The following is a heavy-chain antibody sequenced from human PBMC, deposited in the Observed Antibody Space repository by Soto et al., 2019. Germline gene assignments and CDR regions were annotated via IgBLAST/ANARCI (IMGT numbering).Heavy chain of an antibody. J-gene: IGHJ3*02. Sequence: PSETLSQKLHETGGSISGYFWRPIRQPPGKGLEWIGYVYYSGSTNYNPSLRSRVTISVDTSKNQFSLKLSSVTAADTAVYYCARGRRQLVNHDAFDIWGQGTMVT. D-gene: IGHD6-13*01. V-gene: IGHV4-59*01. CDR1: GGSISGYF. CDR2: VYYSGST. CDR3: ARGRRQLVNHDAFDI.